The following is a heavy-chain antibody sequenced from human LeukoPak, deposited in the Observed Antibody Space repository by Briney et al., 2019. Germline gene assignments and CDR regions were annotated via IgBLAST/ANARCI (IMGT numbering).Heavy chain of an antibody. CDR1: GFTFGDYA. J-gene: IGHJ4*02. CDR2: IRSKAYGGTT. Sequence: GGSLRLSCTASGFTFGDYAMSWFRQAPGKGLEWVGFIRSKAYGGTTEYAASVKGRFTISRDDSKSIAYLQMNSLKTEDTAVYYCTRDQFTDARDYWGQGTLVTVSS. CDR3: TRDQFTDARDY. D-gene: IGHD3-16*01. V-gene: IGHV3-49*03.